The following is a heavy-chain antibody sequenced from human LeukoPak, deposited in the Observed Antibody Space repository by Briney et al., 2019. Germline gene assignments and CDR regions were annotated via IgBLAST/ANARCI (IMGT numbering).Heavy chain of an antibody. CDR3: ARSAEGARDAFDI. D-gene: IGHD1-26*01. V-gene: IGHV1-69*05. Sequence: SVNVSCKASGGTFSSYAISWVRQAPGQGLEWMGGIIPIFGTANYAQKFQGRVTITTDESTSTAYMELSSLRSEDTAVYYCARSAEGARDAFDIWGQGTMVTVSS. CDR1: GGTFSSYA. CDR2: IIPIFGTA. J-gene: IGHJ3*02.